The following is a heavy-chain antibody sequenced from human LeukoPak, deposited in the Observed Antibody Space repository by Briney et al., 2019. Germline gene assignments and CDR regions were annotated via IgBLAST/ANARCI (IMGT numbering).Heavy chain of an antibody. V-gene: IGHV4-34*01. CDR3: ARVTSHDFWSGPRTSWFDP. CDR2: INHSGST. CDR1: GGSFSGYY. J-gene: IGHJ5*02. Sequence: SETLSLTCAVYGGSFSGYYWSWIRQPPGKGLEWIGEINHSGSTNYNPSLKSRVTISVDTSKNQFSLKLSSVTAADTAVYYCARVTSHDFWSGPRTSWFDPWGQGTLVTVSS. D-gene: IGHD3-3*01.